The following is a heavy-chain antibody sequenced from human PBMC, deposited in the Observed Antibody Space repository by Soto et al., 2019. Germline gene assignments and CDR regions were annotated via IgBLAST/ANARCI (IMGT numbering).Heavy chain of an antibody. V-gene: IGHV1-18*01. Sequence: QVQLVQSXXXXKXXXXXXXXSCXXSGYTFTSYGXSWVRQAPGQXLEWMGWISAYNGNTNYAQKLQGRVTMTTDTSTSTAYMELRSLRSDDTAVYYCARVKGYRTPLDPWGQGTLVTVSS. CDR3: ARVKGYRTPLDP. D-gene: IGHD3-16*02. CDR2: ISAYNGNT. CDR1: GYTFTSYG. J-gene: IGHJ5*02.